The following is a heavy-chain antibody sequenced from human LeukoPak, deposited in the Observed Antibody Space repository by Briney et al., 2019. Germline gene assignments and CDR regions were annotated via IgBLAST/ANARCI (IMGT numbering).Heavy chain of an antibody. J-gene: IGHJ4*02. Sequence: LCLXCXVYGGSFXGYYWSWIRQPPGKGLEWIGEINHSGSTNYNPSLKSRGTISVDTSKNQFSLKLSSVTAADTAVYYCARTGMVPFIDYWGQGTLVTVSS. CDR3: ARTGMVPFIDY. CDR1: GGSFXGYY. D-gene: IGHD3-10*01. V-gene: IGHV4-34*01. CDR2: INHSGST.